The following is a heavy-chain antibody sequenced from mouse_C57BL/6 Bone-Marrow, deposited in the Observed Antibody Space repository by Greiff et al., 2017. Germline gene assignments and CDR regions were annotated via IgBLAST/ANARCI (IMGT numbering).Heavy chain of an antibody. CDR1: GYTFTSYW. CDR3: ARREFGCYWYFDV. D-gene: IGHD2-2*01. CDR2: IDPSDSYT. Sequence: QVQLQQPGAELVKPGASVKLSCKASGYTFTSYWMQWVKQRPGQGLEWIGEIDPSDSYTNYNQKFKGKATLTVDTSSSAAYLQLSSLTSEDSAVYYCARREFGCYWYFDVWGTGTTVTVSS. J-gene: IGHJ1*03. V-gene: IGHV1-50*01.